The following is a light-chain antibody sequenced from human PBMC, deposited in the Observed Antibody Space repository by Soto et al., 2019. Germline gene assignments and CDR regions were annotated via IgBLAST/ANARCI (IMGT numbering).Light chain of an antibody. CDR2: VAS. CDR1: QSVSSN. V-gene: IGKV3-15*01. CDR3: QQYNNWPQT. J-gene: IGKJ2*01. Sequence: EIGMTQSPATLSVSPGERATLSCRASQSVSSNLAWYQQKPAQAPRLLIYVASTRATGIPARFSGSGSGTEFTLTISSLQSEDFAVYYCQQYNNWPQTFGQGTRLEIK.